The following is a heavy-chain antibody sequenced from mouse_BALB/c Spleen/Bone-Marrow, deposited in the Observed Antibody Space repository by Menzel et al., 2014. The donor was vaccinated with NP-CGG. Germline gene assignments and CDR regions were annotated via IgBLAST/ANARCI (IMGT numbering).Heavy chain of an antibody. J-gene: IGHJ2*03. D-gene: IGHD3-2*02. CDR3: ARVRYFDY. CDR2: INSNGGGT. V-gene: IGHV5-6-3*01. CDR1: GFTFCTYG. Sequence: EVKAVESGGGLAQCGGSLKLSCAASGFTFCTYGLPWVRQPPDQWLELVATINSNGGGTYYPDIVKGRFTISRDNAKNSLYLQMSSLKSEDTGMCYCARVRYFDYWRDGTRGTIYS.